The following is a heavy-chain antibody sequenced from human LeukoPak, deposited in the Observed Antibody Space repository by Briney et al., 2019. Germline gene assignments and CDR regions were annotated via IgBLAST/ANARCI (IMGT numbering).Heavy chain of an antibody. V-gene: IGHV3-7*01. CDR2: IRQDGSEK. CDR3: ARSYLPGYSSASSYYYYYMDV. J-gene: IGHJ6*03. Sequence: PGGSLRLSCTASGFTFANYWMSWVRQAPGKGLEWVANIRQDGSEKFYVDSVKGRFTISRDNDKRSLYLQMNSLRAEDTAVYYCARSYLPGYSSASSYYYYYMDVWGKGTTVAVSS. CDR1: GFTFANYW. D-gene: IGHD6-19*01.